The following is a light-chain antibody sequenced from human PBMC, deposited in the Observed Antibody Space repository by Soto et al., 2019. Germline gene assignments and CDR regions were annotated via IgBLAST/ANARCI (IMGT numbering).Light chain of an antibody. CDR3: QTWGTGIVV. J-gene: IGLJ2*01. CDR2: LNSDGSH. CDR1: SGHSSYA. V-gene: IGLV4-69*01. Sequence: QSVLTQSPSASASLGASVKLTCTLSSGHSSYAIAWHQQQPEKGPRYLMKLNSDGSHSKGDGISDRFSGSSSGAERYLTISSFQSEDEADYYSQTWGTGIVVFGGGTKLTVL.